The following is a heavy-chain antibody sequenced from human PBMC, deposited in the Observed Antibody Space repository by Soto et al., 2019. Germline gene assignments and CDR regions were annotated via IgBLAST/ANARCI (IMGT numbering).Heavy chain of an antibody. CDR3: ARGGGSGWYCDY. D-gene: IGHD6-19*01. V-gene: IGHV4-34*01. Sequence: QVQLQQWGAGLLKPSETLSLTCAVSGGSFNYYYWTWIRQSPGKGLEWIGEINHSGSTNYNPSLKGRVTMSVDTSKYQFSLKLTSVTAADTAVYYCARGGGSGWYCDYWGQGALVTVSS. CDR1: GGSFNYYY. CDR2: INHSGST. J-gene: IGHJ4*02.